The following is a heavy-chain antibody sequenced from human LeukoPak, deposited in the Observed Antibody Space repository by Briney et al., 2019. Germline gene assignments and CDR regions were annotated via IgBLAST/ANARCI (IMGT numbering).Heavy chain of an antibody. CDR1: GFTFSSYG. V-gene: IGHV3-30*02. CDR2: IRYDGSNK. CDR3: ARDPNYYGSGSYYPYSFDP. Sequence: GGSLRLSCAASGFTFSSYGMHWVRQAPGKGLEWVAFIRYDGSNKYYADSVKGRFTISRDNAKNSLYLQMNSLRAEDTAVYYCARDPNYYGSGSYYPYSFDPWGQGTLVTVSS. D-gene: IGHD3-10*01. J-gene: IGHJ5*02.